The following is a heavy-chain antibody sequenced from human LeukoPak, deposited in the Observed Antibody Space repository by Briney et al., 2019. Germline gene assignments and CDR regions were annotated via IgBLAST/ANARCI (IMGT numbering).Heavy chain of an antibody. CDR3: ARHVSWYSGGFEL. J-gene: IGHJ3*01. CDR2: IYSRGSP. D-gene: IGHD2-15*01. Sequence: PSEALALTCSGSGGSIGTDYWGWIRQPPGRRLEWIGYIYSRGSPTYNPSLQSRVAMSVDTSKNQFSLNLSSVTAADTAVYYCARHVSWYSGGFELWGQGTMVTVSS. V-gene: IGHV4-4*09. CDR1: GGSIGTDY.